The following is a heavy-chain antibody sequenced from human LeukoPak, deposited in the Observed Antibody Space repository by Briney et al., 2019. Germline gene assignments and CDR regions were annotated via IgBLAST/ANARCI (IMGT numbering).Heavy chain of an antibody. D-gene: IGHD2-15*01. CDR3: ASSVVVVAATASVVDV. CDR2: IYYSGST. J-gene: IGHJ6*02. CDR1: GGSISSHY. Sequence: SETLSLTCTVSGGSISSHYWSWIRQPPGKGLEWIGSIYYSGSTYYNPSLKSRVTISVDTSKNQFSLKLNSVTAADTAVYYCASSVVVVAATASVVDVWGQGTTVTVSS. V-gene: IGHV4-39*01.